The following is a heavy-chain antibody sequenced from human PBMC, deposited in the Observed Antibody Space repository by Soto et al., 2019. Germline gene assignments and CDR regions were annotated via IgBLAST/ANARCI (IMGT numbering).Heavy chain of an antibody. D-gene: IGHD2-15*01. CDR3: SACSGGACHQNYGMDV. Sequence: EVHLVESGGGLVKPGGSLRLSCAVSGFTFSSCTMNWVRQAPGKGLEWVSSISPSTSHIYYADSVKGRFTISRDNAKNSLFLQMNSLRAEDTAVYYCSACSGGACHQNYGMDVWGQGTTSPSP. V-gene: IGHV3-21*01. CDR2: ISPSTSHI. J-gene: IGHJ6*02. CDR1: GFTFSSCT.